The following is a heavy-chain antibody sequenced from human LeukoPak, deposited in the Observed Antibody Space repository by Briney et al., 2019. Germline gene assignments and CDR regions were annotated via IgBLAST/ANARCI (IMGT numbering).Heavy chain of an antibody. Sequence: PGGSLRLSCAASGFTGCTFSGSAMSWVREAPGKGLEWVSAISGSGAATFYAASVKGRFTISRDNSKNTLYLQMNSLKVEDTALYYCAKFSPYGGNSYWGQGTLVTVSS. CDR3: AKFSPYGGNSY. J-gene: IGHJ1*01. D-gene: IGHD4-23*01. CDR2: ISGSGAAT. V-gene: IGHV3-23*01. CDR1: GFTGCTFSGSA.